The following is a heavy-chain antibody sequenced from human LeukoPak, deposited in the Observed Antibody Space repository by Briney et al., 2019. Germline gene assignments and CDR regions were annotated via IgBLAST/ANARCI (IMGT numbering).Heavy chain of an antibody. CDR1: GGSFSGYY. CDR2: INHSGST. Sequence: SETLSLTCAVYGGSFSGYYRSWIRQPPGKGLEWIGEINHSGSTNYNPSLKSRVTISVDTSKNQFSLKLSSVTAADTAVYYCARGQGRSLEWLLLRYFDYWGQGTLVTVSS. V-gene: IGHV4-34*01. CDR3: ARGQGRSLEWLLLRYFDY. D-gene: IGHD3-3*01. J-gene: IGHJ4*02.